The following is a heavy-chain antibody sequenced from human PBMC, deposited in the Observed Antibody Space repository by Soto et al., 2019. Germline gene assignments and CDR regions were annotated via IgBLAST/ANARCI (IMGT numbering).Heavy chain of an antibody. J-gene: IGHJ4*02. Sequence: SETLSLTCAVYGGSFSGYYWSWIRQPPGKGLEWIGEINHSGSTHYNPSLKSRVTISVDTSKNQFPLKLSSVTAADTAVFYCARGVYNTIFGVVSLDYWGQGNLVTVSS. CDR3: ARGVYNTIFGVVSLDY. V-gene: IGHV4-34*01. D-gene: IGHD3-3*01. CDR2: INHSGST. CDR1: GGSFSGYY.